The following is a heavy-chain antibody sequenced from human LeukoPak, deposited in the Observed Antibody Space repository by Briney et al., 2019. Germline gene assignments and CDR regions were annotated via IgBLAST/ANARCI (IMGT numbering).Heavy chain of an antibody. Sequence: SETLSLTCAVYGGSFSGYYWSWIRQPPGKGLEWIGEINHSGSTNYNPSLKSRVTISVDTSKNQFSLKLSSVTAADTAVYYCARGPTWIQLWLRRSWFDPWGQGTLVTVSS. J-gene: IGHJ5*02. D-gene: IGHD5-18*01. CDR1: GGSFSGYY. V-gene: IGHV4-34*01. CDR3: ARGPTWIQLWLRRSWFDP. CDR2: INHSGST.